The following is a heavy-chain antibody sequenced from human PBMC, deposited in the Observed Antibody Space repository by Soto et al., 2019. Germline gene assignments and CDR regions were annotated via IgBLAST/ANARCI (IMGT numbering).Heavy chain of an antibody. V-gene: IGHV1-8*01. D-gene: IGHD3-3*01. CDR2: MNPNSGNT. CDR3: AKTTYYEFWSVYYGMDV. J-gene: IGHJ6*02. Sequence: ASVKVSCKASGYTFTSYDINWVRQATGQGLEWMGWMNPNSGNTGYAQKFQGRVTMTRNTSISTAYMELSSLRSEDTAVYYCAKTTYYEFWSVYYGMDVWGQGTTVTVSS. CDR1: GYTFTSYD.